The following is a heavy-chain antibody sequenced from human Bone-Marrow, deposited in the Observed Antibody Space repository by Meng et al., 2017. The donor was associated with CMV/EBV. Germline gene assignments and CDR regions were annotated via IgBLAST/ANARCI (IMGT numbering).Heavy chain of an antibody. D-gene: IGHD2/OR15-2a*01. J-gene: IGHJ4*02. CDR2: ISWNSNTI. CDR3: AKDRGHSMTLYYFDN. V-gene: IGHV3-9*01. CDR1: RFTFDDYT. Sequence: SLKISCAASRFTFDDYTMHWVRQAPGKGLEWVSSISWNSNTIGYAGSVKGRFTISRDNAKNSLYLQMNSLRTEDTAFYYCAKDRGHSMTLYYFDNWGQGTLVTVSS.